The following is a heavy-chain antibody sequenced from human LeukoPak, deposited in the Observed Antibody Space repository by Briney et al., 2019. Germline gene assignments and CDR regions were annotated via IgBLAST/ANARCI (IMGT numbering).Heavy chain of an antibody. D-gene: IGHD3-16*02. CDR2: SDYNGIT. CDR3: ARGRGFYDYVWGSYRFSKTNFDY. Sequence: SETLSLTCTVSGGSISSYYWSWIQQAPGKGLEWIGYSDYNGITKYNPSLKSRGTTSVDTSKHQFSLKLSSVTAADTAVYYCARGRGFYDYVWGSYRFSKTNFDYWGQGTLVTVSS. CDR1: GGSISSYY. J-gene: IGHJ4*02. V-gene: IGHV4-59*12.